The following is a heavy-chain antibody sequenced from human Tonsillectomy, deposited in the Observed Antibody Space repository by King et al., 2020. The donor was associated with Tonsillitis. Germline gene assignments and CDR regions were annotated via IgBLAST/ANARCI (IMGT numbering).Heavy chain of an antibody. J-gene: IGHJ4*02. D-gene: IGHD1-1*01. V-gene: IGHV4-34*01. Sequence: VQLQQWGARLLKPSETLSLTCAVYGGSFSGFYWSWIRQPPGKGLEWIGEIDHGGSTSYNPSLRSRVTISVDTSKNQFSLKVTSVTAADTAMYYCARGRQQDYWGQGTLVTVSS. CDR2: IDHGGST. CDR1: GGSFSGFY. CDR3: ARGRQQDY.